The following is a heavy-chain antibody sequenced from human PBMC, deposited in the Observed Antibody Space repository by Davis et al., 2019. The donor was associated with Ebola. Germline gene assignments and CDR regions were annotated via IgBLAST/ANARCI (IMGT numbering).Heavy chain of an antibody. Sequence: GESLKISCAASGFIFSSFSMHWVRQAPGKGLEWVAVVSYDGSVTHYGDSLRGRFTVSRDNSWNTVSLQMRSLRTDDTGVYYCAKETNEFSSSSNDYWGQGILVTVSS. V-gene: IGHV3-30-3*01. CDR1: GFIFSSFS. CDR3: AKETNEFSSSSNDY. CDR2: VSYDGSVT. J-gene: IGHJ4*02. D-gene: IGHD6-6*01.